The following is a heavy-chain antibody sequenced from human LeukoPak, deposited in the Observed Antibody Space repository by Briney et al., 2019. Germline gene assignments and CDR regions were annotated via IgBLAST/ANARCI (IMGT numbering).Heavy chain of an antibody. CDR1: GFSLSTNGMC. CDR2: IDWDDDK. D-gene: IGHD3-22*01. V-gene: IGHV2-70*11. Sequence: SGPALVKPTQTLTLTCSFSGFSLSTNGMCVSWLRQPPGKALEWLARIDWDDDKYYSTSQKTRLTISKDTPRNQVVLTMTNMNPVDTATYYCARNFDHYDGHGYLAQSYYFDYWGQGTLVTVSS. CDR3: ARNFDHYDGHGYLAQSYYFDY. J-gene: IGHJ4*02.